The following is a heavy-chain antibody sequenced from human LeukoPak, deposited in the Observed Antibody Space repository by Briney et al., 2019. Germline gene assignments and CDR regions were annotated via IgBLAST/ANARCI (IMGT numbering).Heavy chain of an antibody. CDR2: ISSSSSTI. V-gene: IGHV3-48*01. D-gene: IGHD4-17*01. J-gene: IGHJ6*02. CDR1: GFTFSSYS. CDR3: AKDRAAVTTTNYYYYGMDV. Sequence: PGGSLRLSCAASGFTFSSYSMNWVRQAPGKGLEWVSYISSSSSTIYYADSVKGRFTISRDNSKNTLYLQMNSLRAEDTAVYYCAKDRAAVTTTNYYYYGMDVWGQGTTVTVSS.